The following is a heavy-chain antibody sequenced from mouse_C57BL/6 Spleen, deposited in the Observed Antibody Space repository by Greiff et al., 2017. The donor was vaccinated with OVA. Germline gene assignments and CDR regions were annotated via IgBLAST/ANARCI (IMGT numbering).Heavy chain of an antibody. Sequence: EVKLQESGGGLVKPGGSLKLSCAASGFTFSSYTMSWVRQTPEKRLEWVATISGGGGNTYYPDSVKGRFTISRDNAKNTLYLQMSSLRSEDTALYYCARGVGPYFDYWGQGTTLTVSS. CDR2: ISGGGGNT. J-gene: IGHJ2*01. CDR3: ARGVGPYFDY. V-gene: IGHV5-9*01. D-gene: IGHD1-3*01. CDR1: GFTFSSYT.